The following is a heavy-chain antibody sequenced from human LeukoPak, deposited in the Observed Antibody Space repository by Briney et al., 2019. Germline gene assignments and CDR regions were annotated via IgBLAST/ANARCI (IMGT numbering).Heavy chain of an antibody. CDR2: INHSGST. CDR3: ARGRYSSGWTLRYYGMDV. D-gene: IGHD6-19*01. CDR1: GGSFSGYY. Sequence: PSETLSLTCAVYGGSFSGYYWSWIRQPPGKGLEWIGEINHSGSTNYNPSLKGRVTISVDTSKNQFSLKLSSVTAADTAVYYCARGRYSSGWTLRYYGMDVWGQGTTVTVSS. V-gene: IGHV4-34*01. J-gene: IGHJ6*02.